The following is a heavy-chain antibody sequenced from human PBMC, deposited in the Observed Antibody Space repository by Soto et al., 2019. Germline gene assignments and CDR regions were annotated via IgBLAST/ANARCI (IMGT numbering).Heavy chain of an antibody. Sequence: SETLSLTCTVSGGSISSYYWSWIRQPPGKGLEWIGYIYYSGSTNYNPSLKSRVTISVDTSKNQFSLKLSSVTAADTAVYYCAREYCSGGSCYLDAFDIWGQGTMVTVSS. CDR2: IYYSGST. V-gene: IGHV4-59*01. CDR1: GGSISSYY. CDR3: AREYCSGGSCYLDAFDI. J-gene: IGHJ3*02. D-gene: IGHD2-15*01.